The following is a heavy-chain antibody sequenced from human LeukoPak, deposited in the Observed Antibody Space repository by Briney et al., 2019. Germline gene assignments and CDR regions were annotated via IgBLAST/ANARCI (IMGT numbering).Heavy chain of an antibody. CDR1: GDIYNSYR. D-gene: IGHD1-26*01. J-gene: IGHJ6*03. V-gene: IGHV1-69*05. CDR2: IIPMFGSA. Sequence: ASVKVSCKASGDIYNSYRISWVRQAPGQGLEWMGGIIPMFGSANYAQKFQGRVTITTDQSTSTAYMELSSLSSEDTAVYYCARVGRSRGSLPNYYYYMDVWGKGTTVTVSS. CDR3: ARVGRSRGSLPNYYYYMDV.